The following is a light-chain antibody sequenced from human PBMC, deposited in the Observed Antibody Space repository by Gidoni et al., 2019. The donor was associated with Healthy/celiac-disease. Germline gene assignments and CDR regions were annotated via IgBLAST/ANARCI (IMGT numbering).Light chain of an antibody. CDR2: DAS. V-gene: IGKV3-11*01. J-gene: IGKJ4*01. CDR1: QSVSSY. CDR3: QQRSNWLT. Sequence: EIVLTQSPATLSLSPGDRATLSCRASQSVSSYLAWYQQKPGQAPRLLIYDASNRAPGIPARFSGSGSGTDFTLTISSLEPEDFAVYYCQQRSNWLTFGGGTKVEIK.